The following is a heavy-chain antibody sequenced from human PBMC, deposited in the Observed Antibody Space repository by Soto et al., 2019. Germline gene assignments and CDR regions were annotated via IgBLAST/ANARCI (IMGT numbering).Heavy chain of an antibody. CDR2: INTRCGNT. CDR1: GFTFSNYA. D-gene: IGHD6-13*01. V-gene: IGHV3-23*01. J-gene: IGHJ5*01. CDR3: TKDSQHDS. Sequence: EVQLLESGGGLVQPGGSLRLSCAASGFTFSNYAMTWVRQAPGKGLECVSTINTRCGNTHYADSVKGPFSVSRDNSKTTLSLQMNSLRAEDTAVYYCTKDSQHDSWGQGTLVTVSS.